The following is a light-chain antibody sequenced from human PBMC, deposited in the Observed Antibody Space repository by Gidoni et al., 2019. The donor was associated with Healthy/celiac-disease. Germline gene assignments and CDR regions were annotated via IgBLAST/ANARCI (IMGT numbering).Light chain of an antibody. V-gene: IGKV3-15*01. CDR3: QQYNNWPPKYT. CDR1: QSVSSY. CDR2: GAS. Sequence: EIVMTQSPATLSVSPGERATLSCRASQSVSSYLAWYQQKPDQAPRLLIYGASTRATGIPARFSGSGSGTEFTLTISSLQSEDFAVYYCQQYNNWPPKYTFGQGTKLEIK. J-gene: IGKJ2*01.